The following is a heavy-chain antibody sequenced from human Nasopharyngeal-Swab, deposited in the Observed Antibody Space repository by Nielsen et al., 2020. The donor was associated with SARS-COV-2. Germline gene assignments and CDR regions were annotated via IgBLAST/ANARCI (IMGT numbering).Heavy chain of an antibody. D-gene: IGHD2-15*01. Sequence: GESLKISCAASGFTFSSYAMSWVRQAPGKGLEWVSAISGSGGSTYYADSVKGRFTTSRDNSKNTLYLQMNSLRAEDTAVYYCAKAHVVVVAATQDAFDIWGQGTMVTVSS. CDR1: GFTFSSYA. J-gene: IGHJ3*02. V-gene: IGHV3-23*01. CDR2: ISGSGGST. CDR3: AKAHVVVVAATQDAFDI.